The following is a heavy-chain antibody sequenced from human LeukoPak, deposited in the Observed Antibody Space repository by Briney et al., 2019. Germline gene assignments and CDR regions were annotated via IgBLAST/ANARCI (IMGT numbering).Heavy chain of an antibody. D-gene: IGHD6-13*01. CDR3: ARVYYSSSYDYWYFDL. Sequence: SETLSLTCSVSGYAISSGYFWGWIRQPPGKGLEWIGTIYHSGSTYYNPSLKSRVTISVDTSKNQFSLRLSSVTAADTAVYYCARVYYSSSYDYWYFDLWGRGTLVTVSS. V-gene: IGHV4-38-2*02. J-gene: IGHJ2*01. CDR1: GYAISSGYF. CDR2: IYHSGST.